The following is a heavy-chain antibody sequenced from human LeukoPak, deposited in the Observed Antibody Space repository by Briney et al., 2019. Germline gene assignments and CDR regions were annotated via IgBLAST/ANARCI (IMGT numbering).Heavy chain of an antibody. V-gene: IGHV1-2*02. D-gene: IGHD1-1*01. J-gene: IGHJ4*02. CDR3: ARYPHWHCNDPTFDY. CDR2: INPNSGGT. CDR1: GYSFTVYY. Sequence: ASVTVSFTCSGYSFTVYYMHWGGQAQGQGKGWVGWINPNSGGTNYAQKFQATVTITRDTSISTAYMELIRLRSDDTAVYYCARYPHWHCNDPTFDYWGQGTLVTVSS.